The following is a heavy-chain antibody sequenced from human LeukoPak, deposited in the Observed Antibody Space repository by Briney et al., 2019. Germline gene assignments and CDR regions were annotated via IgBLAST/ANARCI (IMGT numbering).Heavy chain of an antibody. V-gene: IGHV3-30*18. D-gene: IGHD2-15*01. CDR1: GFTFSSSG. J-gene: IGHJ4*02. CDR2: ISYDGSHK. Sequence: GGSLRLSRAASGFTFSSSGMHWVRQAPGKGLEWVTLISYDGSHKYYADSVKGRFTISRDNSKNTLYLQMSGLRADDTAVYYCAKAPVTTCRGAFCYPFDYWGLGTLVTVSS. CDR3: AKAPVTTCRGAFCYPFDY.